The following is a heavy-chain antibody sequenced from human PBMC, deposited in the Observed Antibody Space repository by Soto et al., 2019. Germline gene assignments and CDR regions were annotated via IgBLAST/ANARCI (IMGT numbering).Heavy chain of an antibody. J-gene: IGHJ6*03. CDR1: GFTFSSYA. D-gene: IGHD6-13*01. V-gene: IGHV3-23*01. Sequence: HPGGSLRLSCAASGFTFSSYAMSWVRQAPGKGLEWVSAISGRGGSTYYAESVKGRFTISRDNSKNTLYMQMNSLRAEDTAAYYCANFSAPSSSWDDYYYYMDVWGKGTTVTVSS. CDR2: ISGRGGST. CDR3: ANFSAPSSSWDDYYYYMDV.